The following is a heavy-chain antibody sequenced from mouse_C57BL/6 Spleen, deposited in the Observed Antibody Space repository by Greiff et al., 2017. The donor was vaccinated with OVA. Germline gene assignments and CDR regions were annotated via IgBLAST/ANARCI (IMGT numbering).Heavy chain of an antibody. J-gene: IGHJ4*01. Sequence: EVQLQQSGPGLVKPSQSLSLTCSVTGYSITSGYYWNWIRQFPGNKLEWMGYISYDGSNNYNPSLKNRISITRDTSKNQFFLKLNSVTTEDTATYYCARSGNYVRYAMDYWGQGTSVTVSS. CDR3: ARSGNYVRYAMDY. CDR1: GYSITSGYY. V-gene: IGHV3-6*01. D-gene: IGHD2-1*01. CDR2: ISYDGSN.